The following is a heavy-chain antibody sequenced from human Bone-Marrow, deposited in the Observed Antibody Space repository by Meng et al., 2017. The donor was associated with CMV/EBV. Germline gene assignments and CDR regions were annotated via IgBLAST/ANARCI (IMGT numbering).Heavy chain of an antibody. D-gene: IGHD5-18*01. Sequence: GGSLRLSCAASGFSFSSYGMHWVRQAPGKGLEWVSAISGSGGSTYYADSVKGRFTISRDNSKNTLYLQMNSLRAEDTAVYYCAKASTDTAMGDYWGQGTLVTVSS. CDR2: ISGSGGST. J-gene: IGHJ4*02. CDR3: AKASTDTAMGDY. V-gene: IGHV3-23*01. CDR1: GFSFSSYG.